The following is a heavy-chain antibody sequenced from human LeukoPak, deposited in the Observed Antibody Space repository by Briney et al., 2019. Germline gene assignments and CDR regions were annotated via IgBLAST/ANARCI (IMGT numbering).Heavy chain of an antibody. V-gene: IGHV3-49*04. CDR3: TRGSRAAVGPYYFDY. J-gene: IGHJ4*02. CDR2: IRSKAYGGPI. Sequence: GGSLRLSCTTSGFIFGDYPMSWVRQAPGKGLEWVGFIRSKAYGGPIEYAASVKGRFTISRDDSKSIAYLQMNSLKTEDTAVYYCTRGSRAAVGPYYFDYWGQGTLVTVSS. CDR1: GFIFGDYP. D-gene: IGHD6-13*01.